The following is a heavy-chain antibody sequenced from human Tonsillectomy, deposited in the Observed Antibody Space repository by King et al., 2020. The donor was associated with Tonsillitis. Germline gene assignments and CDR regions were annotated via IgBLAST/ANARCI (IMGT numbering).Heavy chain of an antibody. CDR3: AAGGLSILREIMSPDYYGMAV. CDR1: GFDFRSSV. CDR2: IVVVDGDT. D-gene: IGHD3-10*01. V-gene: IGHV1-58*02. Sequence: QLVQSGPEVRKPGTSVKVSCKTSGFDFRSSVIHWVRQARGQRPEWVGWIVVVDGDTKYAQKFQETVTITRDTSTSTAYMELRSLRSEDTAVYYCAAGGLSILREIMSPDYYGMAVWGQGTTVTVS. J-gene: IGHJ6*02.